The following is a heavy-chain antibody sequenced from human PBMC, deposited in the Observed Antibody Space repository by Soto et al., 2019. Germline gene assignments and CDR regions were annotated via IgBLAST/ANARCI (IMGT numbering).Heavy chain of an antibody. CDR3: SIGSWSAETFDV. CDR2: IIPMLPVT. D-gene: IGHD2-2*01. CDR1: GGTFNTYT. V-gene: IGHV1-69*02. Sequence: QVHLIQSGAEVKKPGSSVKVSCKAAGGTFNTYTLFRVRQAPGHGLEWMGRIIPMLPVTNSAQKFQGRLTLTAHKSTGTAFMELTSLTSDDTAVYYCSIGSWSAETFDVWGQGTMVTVSS. J-gene: IGHJ3*01.